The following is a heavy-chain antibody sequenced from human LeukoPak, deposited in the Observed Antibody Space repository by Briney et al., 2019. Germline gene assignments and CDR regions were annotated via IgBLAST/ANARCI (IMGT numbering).Heavy chain of an antibody. D-gene: IGHD6-13*01. V-gene: IGHV4-4*02. CDR1: GGSISSSNW. CDR2: IYHSGST. J-gene: IGHJ4*02. Sequence: KASETLSLTCAVSGGSISSSNWWSWARQPPGKGLEWIGEIYHSGSTNYNPSLKSRVTISVDTSKNQFSLKLSSVTAADTAVYYCARNSRGSSSPMNYWGQGTLVTVSS. CDR3: ARNSRGSSSPMNY.